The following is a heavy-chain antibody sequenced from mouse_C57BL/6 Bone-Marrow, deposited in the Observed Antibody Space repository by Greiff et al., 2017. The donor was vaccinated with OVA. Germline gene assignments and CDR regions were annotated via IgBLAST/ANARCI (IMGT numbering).Heavy chain of an antibody. CDR1: GYAFSSSW. Sequence: QVQLQQSGPELVKPGASVKISCKASGYAFSSSWMNWVKQRPGKGLEWIGRIYPGDGDTNYNGKFKGKATLTADKSSSTAYMQLSSLTSEDSAVYYCAGDLLGYFDVWGTGTTVTVSS. CDR2: IYPGDGDT. V-gene: IGHV1-82*01. CDR3: AGDLLGYFDV. J-gene: IGHJ1*03. D-gene: IGHD1-1*01.